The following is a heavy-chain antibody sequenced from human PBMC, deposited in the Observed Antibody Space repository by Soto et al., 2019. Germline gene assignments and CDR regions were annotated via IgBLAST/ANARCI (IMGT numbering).Heavy chain of an antibody. Sequence: ASVKVSCKASGYTFTSYGISWVRQAPGQGLGWMGWISAYNGNTNYAQKLQGRVTLTTDTSTSTAYMELRGLRSDDTAVYYCAREEAPRYCSSTSCYNPSSHVDYYYGMDVWGQGTTVTVSS. CDR1: GYTFTSYG. J-gene: IGHJ6*02. CDR3: AREEAPRYCSSTSCYNPSSHVDYYYGMDV. D-gene: IGHD2-2*02. V-gene: IGHV1-18*01. CDR2: ISAYNGNT.